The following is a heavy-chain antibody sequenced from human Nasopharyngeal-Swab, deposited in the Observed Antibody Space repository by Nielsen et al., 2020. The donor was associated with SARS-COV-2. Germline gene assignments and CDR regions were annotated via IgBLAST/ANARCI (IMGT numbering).Heavy chain of an antibody. D-gene: IGHD3-3*01. CDR1: GFTFNNYN. J-gene: IGHJ6*02. Sequence: GGSLRLSCAASGFTFNNYNFNWVRQAPGKGLEWVSSISSSSSYIYYADSVKGRFTVSRDNAKNSLYLQTNSLRAEDTAVYYCARDGLDYDFWSAYFIDVWGQGTTVTVSS. V-gene: IGHV3-21*01. CDR3: ARDGLDYDFWSAYFIDV. CDR2: ISSSSSYI.